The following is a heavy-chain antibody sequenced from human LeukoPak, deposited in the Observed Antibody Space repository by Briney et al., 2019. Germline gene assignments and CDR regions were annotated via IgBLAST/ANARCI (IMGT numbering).Heavy chain of an antibody. CDR1: GYTFTSYY. Sequence: GASVKVSCKASGYTFTSYYMHWVRQAPGQGLEWMGIINPSGGSTSYAQKFQGRVTMTRDTSTSTVYMELSSLRSEDTAVYYCARERDDSSGYFNWFDPWGQGTLVTVSS. CDR2: INPSGGST. CDR3: ARERDDSSGYFNWFDP. D-gene: IGHD3-22*01. J-gene: IGHJ5*02. V-gene: IGHV1-46*01.